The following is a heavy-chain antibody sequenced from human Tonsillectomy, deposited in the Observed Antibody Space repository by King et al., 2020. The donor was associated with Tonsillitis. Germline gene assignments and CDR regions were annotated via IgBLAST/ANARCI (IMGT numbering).Heavy chain of an antibody. CDR1: GFTFTSSA. J-gene: IGHJ4*02. D-gene: IGHD4-17*01. CDR3: AAGEWYGEYAIDY. CDR2: ILVGRGNT. Sequence: QLVESGPEVKKTGTSVKVSCKASGFTFTSSAVQWVRQARGQRLERVGWILVGRGNTNYPQKFQERVTITRDMSTSTSYMEQRRLRSEDTAVYYCAAGEWYGEYAIDYWGQGTLVTVSS. V-gene: IGHV1-58*01.